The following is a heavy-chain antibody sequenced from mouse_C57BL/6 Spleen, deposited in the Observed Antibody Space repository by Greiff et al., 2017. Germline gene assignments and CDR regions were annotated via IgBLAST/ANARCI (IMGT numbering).Heavy chain of an antibody. CDR2: IHPNSGST. J-gene: IGHJ4*01. Sequence: QVQLQQPGAELVKPGASVKLSCKASGYTFTSYCMHWVKQRPGQGLEWIGMIHPNSGSTNYNEKFKSKATLTVDKSSSTAYMQLSSLTSEDSAVYYCARGVVADYYAMDYWGQGTSVTVSS. CDR3: ARGVVADYYAMDY. V-gene: IGHV1-64*01. D-gene: IGHD1-1*01. CDR1: GYTFTSYC.